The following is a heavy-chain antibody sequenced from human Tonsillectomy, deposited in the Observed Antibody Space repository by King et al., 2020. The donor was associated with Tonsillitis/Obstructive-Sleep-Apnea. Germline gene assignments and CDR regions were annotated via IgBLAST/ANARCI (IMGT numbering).Heavy chain of an antibody. CDR1: GFTFSSYA. CDR3: AKYQAGSSSAYDAFDI. D-gene: IGHD1-26*01. J-gene: IGHJ3*02. V-gene: IGHV3-23*04. CDR2: ISGSGGST. Sequence: QLVESGGGLVQPGGSLRLSCAASGFTFSSYAMSWVRQAPGKGLEWVSAISGSGGSTYYADSVKGRFTISRDNSKNTLYLQMNSLRAEDTAVYYCAKYQAGSSSAYDAFDIWGQGTMVTVSS.